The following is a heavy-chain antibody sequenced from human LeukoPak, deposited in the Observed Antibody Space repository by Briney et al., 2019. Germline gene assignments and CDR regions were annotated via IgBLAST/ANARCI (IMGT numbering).Heavy chain of an antibody. CDR2: INQDGSAT. Sequence: GGSPRLSCAASGFTFISYWLSWVRQAPGKGLEWVANINQDGSATYYVDSVKGRFTISRDNAKNSLYRQMSSLRAEDTAEYYCAWSFSMIPEDFWGQGTLVTVSS. J-gene: IGHJ4*02. D-gene: IGHD3-22*01. CDR3: AWSFSMIPEDF. V-gene: IGHV3-7*04. CDR1: GFTFISYW.